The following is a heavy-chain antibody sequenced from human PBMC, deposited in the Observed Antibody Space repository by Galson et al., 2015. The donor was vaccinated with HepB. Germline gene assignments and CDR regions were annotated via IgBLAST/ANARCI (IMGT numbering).Heavy chain of an antibody. CDR1: GLTFSSYS. Sequence: SLRLSCAASGLTFSSYSMTWVRQAPGKGLEWVSSIERSSSYIYYADSVRGRFTISRDNAKNSLYLQMNSLRGEDTAVYYCARDTGYCVSSSCSTYYIDYWGPGSLVTVSS. V-gene: IGHV3-21*01. J-gene: IGHJ4*02. CDR2: IERSSSYI. CDR3: ARDTGYCVSSSCSTYYIDY. D-gene: IGHD2-2*01.